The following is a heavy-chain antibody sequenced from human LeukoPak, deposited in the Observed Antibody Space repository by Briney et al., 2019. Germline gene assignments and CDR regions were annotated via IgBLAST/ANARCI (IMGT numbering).Heavy chain of an antibody. CDR1: GFTFTTYG. D-gene: IGHD1-26*01. Sequence: GGSLRLSCAASGFTFTTYGMSWVRQAPGKGLEWVSGLSGSGGTTYYVDSVKGRFTISRDNSKNTLYLQMNSLRAEDTAVYYCAKDRVGAMLYFDYWGQGTLVTVSS. CDR2: LSGSGGTT. CDR3: AKDRVGAMLYFDY. J-gene: IGHJ4*02. V-gene: IGHV3-23*01.